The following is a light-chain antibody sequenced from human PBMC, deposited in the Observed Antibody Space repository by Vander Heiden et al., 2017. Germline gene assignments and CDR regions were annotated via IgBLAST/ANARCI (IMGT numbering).Light chain of an antibody. Sequence: SSGLTQPPSVSVSPGQTASVTRSGDKVGDKYACWYQQKPGQSPVLVSYQDSKRPSGIPERFSGSNSGNTATLTISGTQAMDEADYYCQAWDSSTAVVFGGGTKLTVL. V-gene: IGLV3-1*01. J-gene: IGLJ2*01. CDR2: QDS. CDR3: QAWDSSTAVV. CDR1: KVGDKY.